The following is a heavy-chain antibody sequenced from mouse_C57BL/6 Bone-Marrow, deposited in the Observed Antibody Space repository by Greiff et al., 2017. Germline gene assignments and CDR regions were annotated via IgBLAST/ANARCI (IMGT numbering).Heavy chain of an antibody. CDR2: INPKNGGT. D-gene: IGHD4-1*01. Sequence: EVQLQQSGPELVKPGASVKISCKASGYTFTDYYMNWVKQSHGKSLEWIGDINPKNGGTSYNQKFKGKATLTVDKSSSTAYMELRSLTSEDSAVYYCALGLDFDYWGQGTAPADSS. CDR3: ALGLDFDY. CDR1: GYTFTDYY. V-gene: IGHV1-26*01. J-gene: IGHJ2*01.